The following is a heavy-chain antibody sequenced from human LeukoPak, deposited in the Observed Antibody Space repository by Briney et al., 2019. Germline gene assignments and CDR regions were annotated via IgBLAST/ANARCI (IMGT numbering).Heavy chain of an antibody. CDR2: ISSSGSTI. CDR3: AELGITMIGGV. CDR1: GFTFSSYE. Sequence: GGSLRLSCAASGFTFSSYEMKWVRQAPGKGLEWVSYISSSGSTIYYADSVKGRFTISRDNAKNSLDLQMNSLRDEDTAVYYCAELGITMIGGVWGKGTTVTISS. D-gene: IGHD3-10*02. J-gene: IGHJ6*04. V-gene: IGHV3-48*03.